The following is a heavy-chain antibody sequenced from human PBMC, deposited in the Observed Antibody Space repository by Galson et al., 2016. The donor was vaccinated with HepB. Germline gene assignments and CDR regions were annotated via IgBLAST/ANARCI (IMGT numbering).Heavy chain of an antibody. Sequence: SLRLSCAASGFTFGSYSMNWVRQAPGKGLEWVSYISYSSTIYYADSVKGRFTISRDNAKNSLYLQMNSLRAEDTAVYYCARADRIQLWLYFDYWGQGTLVTVSS. CDR3: ARADRIQLWLYFDY. D-gene: IGHD5-18*01. CDR2: ISYSSTI. V-gene: IGHV3-48*01. CDR1: GFTFGSYS. J-gene: IGHJ4*02.